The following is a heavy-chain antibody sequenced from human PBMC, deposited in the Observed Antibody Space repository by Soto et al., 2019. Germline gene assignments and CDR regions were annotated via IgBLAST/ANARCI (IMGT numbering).Heavy chain of an antibody. CDR1: GGSISSGGYS. J-gene: IGHJ6*02. V-gene: IGHV4-30-2*01. Sequence: SETLSLTCAVSGGSISSGGYSWSWIRQPPGKGLEWIGYIYHSGSTYYNPSLKSRVTISVDRSKNQFSLKLSSVTAADTAVYYCARASTNIAAAASGGYYYYGMDVWGQGTTVTVSS. CDR3: ARASTNIAAAASGGYYYYGMDV. CDR2: IYHSGST. D-gene: IGHD6-13*01.